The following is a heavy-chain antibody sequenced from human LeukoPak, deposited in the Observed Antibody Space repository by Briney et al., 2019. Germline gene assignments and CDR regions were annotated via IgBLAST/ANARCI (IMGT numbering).Heavy chain of an antibody. CDR1: GGSISSSNW. D-gene: IGHD2-15*01. CDR2: IYHSGST. Sequence: SETLSLTCAVSGGSISSSNWWSWVRQPPGKGLEWIGEIYHSGSTNYNPSLKSRVTISADKFKNHFSLKLSSVTAADTAVYYCAVKSGLGYCSGGSCSDYWGQGTLVTVSS. V-gene: IGHV4-4*02. CDR3: AVKSGLGYCSGGSCSDY. J-gene: IGHJ4*02.